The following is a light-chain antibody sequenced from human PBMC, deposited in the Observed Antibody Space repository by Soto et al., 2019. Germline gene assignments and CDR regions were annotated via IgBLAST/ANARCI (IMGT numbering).Light chain of an antibody. CDR3: QQADTFPIT. CDR2: SAS. V-gene: IGKV1D-12*01. Sequence: DIQMTQSPSSVSASVGDRVTITCQASQGISRSLAWYQQKPGKAPKLMIYSASSLQSGVPSRFSGSRFGTDFTLTISSLQPEDVATYYCQQADTFPITFGQGTRLEIK. J-gene: IGKJ5*01. CDR1: QGISRS.